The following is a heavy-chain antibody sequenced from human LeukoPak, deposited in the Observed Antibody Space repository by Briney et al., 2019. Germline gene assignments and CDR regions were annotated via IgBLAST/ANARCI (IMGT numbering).Heavy chain of an antibody. J-gene: IGHJ4*02. CDR3: ARHRAYSSSSPFDY. D-gene: IGHD6-6*01. CDR2: IYYRGST. V-gene: IGHV4-59*08. Sequence: SETLSLTCTVSGGSINNYYWSWIRQPPGKGLEWIGYIYYRGSTNYNPSLKSRVTMFVDMSKNQFSLRLSSVTAADTAVYYCARHRAYSSSSPFDYWGQGTLVTVSS. CDR1: GGSINNYY.